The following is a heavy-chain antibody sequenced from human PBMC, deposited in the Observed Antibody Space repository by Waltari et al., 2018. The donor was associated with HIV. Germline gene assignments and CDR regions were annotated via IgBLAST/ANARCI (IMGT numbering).Heavy chain of an antibody. V-gene: IGHV3-48*04. CDR2: ISTSSRPI. CDR3: ARESYYYDSSGYPLAY. CDR1: GFTFNTFG. J-gene: IGHJ4*02. Sequence: DVQLEESGGGLVQPGGSLRLSCAASGFTFNTFGFNWVRQAPGKGLEGFAYISTSSRPIYYADSVKGRFTIARDDAKNSLYLEMNSLRADDTAVYYCARESYYYDSSGYPLAYWGQGILVTVSS. D-gene: IGHD3-22*01.